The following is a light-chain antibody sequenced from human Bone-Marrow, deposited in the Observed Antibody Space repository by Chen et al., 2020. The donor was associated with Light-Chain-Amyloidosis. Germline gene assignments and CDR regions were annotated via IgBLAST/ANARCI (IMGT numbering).Light chain of an antibody. V-gene: IGKV1-39*01. Sequence: DIQLTQSPSSLSASVGDKVTVTCRASRAIGNYLNWYQQKAGSAPKLLIFSSSTLQSGVPSRFSGSGSGTDFTLTINSLQPADFASYFCQQYYGPPFTFGPGTKVYIK. CDR3: QQYYGPPFT. CDR2: SSS. CDR1: RAIGNY. J-gene: IGKJ3*01.